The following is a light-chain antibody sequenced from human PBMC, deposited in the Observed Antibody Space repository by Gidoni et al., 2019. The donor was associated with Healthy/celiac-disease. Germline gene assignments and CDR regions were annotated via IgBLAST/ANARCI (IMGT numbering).Light chain of an antibody. CDR1: QSVSSSY. V-gene: IGKV3-20*01. CDR3: QQYGSSPRT. Sequence: EIGLTTSPGTLSLSPGERATLSCRASQSVSSSYLAWYQQKPGQAPRLLIYGASSRATGLPDRFSGSGSGTDFTLTISRLEPEDFAVYYCQQYGSSPRTFGQGTKVEIK. CDR2: GAS. J-gene: IGKJ1*01.